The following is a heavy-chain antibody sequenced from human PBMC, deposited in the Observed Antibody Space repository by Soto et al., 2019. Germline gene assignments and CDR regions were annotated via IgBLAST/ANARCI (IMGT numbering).Heavy chain of an antibody. J-gene: IGHJ3*02. D-gene: IGHD3-22*01. V-gene: IGHV3-23*01. Sequence: GGSLRLSCAASGFTFSSYAMSWVRQAPGKGLEWVSAISGSGGSTYYADSVKGRFTMSRDNSKNTLYLQMNSLRAEETAVYYCAKRHYYDSSGYYWDAFDIWGQGTMVTVSS. CDR1: GFTFSSYA. CDR2: ISGSGGST. CDR3: AKRHYYDSSGYYWDAFDI.